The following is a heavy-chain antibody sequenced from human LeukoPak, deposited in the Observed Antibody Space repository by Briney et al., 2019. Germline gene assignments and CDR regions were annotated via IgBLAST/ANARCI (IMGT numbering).Heavy chain of an antibody. CDR3: AGGGVYGGGDAFDI. Sequence: PGGSLRLSCAASGFTFSDYYMSWIRQAPGKGLAWVSYISSSSSYTTYADSVKGRFTISRDNAKNSLYLQMNSLRAEDTAVYYCAGGGVYGGGDAFDIWGQGTMVTVSS. J-gene: IGHJ3*02. CDR1: GFTFSDYY. CDR2: ISSSSSYT. D-gene: IGHD5/OR15-5a*01. V-gene: IGHV3-11*06.